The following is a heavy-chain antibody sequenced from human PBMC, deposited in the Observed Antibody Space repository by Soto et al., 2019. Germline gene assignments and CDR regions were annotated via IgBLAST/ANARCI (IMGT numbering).Heavy chain of an antibody. D-gene: IGHD3-3*02. CDR2: FYSSGSI. Sequence: SETLSLTCFVSGYSITAGGYYWSWIRHHPGKGLEWIGSFYSSGSIIYNPSLRSRVTISLDTSKNQFSLKLTSVTAADTAMYYCARVKLAGRGSFHYWGQGTLVTVSS. CDR3: ARVKLAGRGSFHY. V-gene: IGHV4-39*07. CDR1: GYSITAGGYY. J-gene: IGHJ4*02.